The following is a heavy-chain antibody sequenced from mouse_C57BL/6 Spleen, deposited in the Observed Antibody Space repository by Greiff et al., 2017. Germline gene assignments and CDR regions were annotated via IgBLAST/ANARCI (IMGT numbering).Heavy chain of an antibody. CDR2: ISYDGSN. J-gene: IGHJ3*01. CDR1: GYSITSGYY. V-gene: IGHV3-6*01. CDR3: ARGYSFLTY. D-gene: IGHD1-1*01. Sequence: EVKVEESGPGLVKPSQSLSLTCSVTGYSITSGYYWNWIRQFPGNKLEWMGYISYDGSNNYNPSPKNRISITRDTSNNQFFLKFNSVTTEDTASYYCARGYSFLTYWGQGTLVTVSA.